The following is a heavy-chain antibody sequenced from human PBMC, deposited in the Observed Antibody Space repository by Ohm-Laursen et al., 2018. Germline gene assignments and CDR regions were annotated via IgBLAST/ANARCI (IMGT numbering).Heavy chain of an antibody. CDR1: GGSFSGYY. D-gene: IGHD6-6*01. Sequence: GTLSLTCAVYGGSFSGYYWSWIRQPPGKGLEWIGEINHSGSTNYNPSLKSRVTISVDTSKNQFSLKLSSVTAADTAVYYCARGVAARPPYYYYYYGMDVWGQGTTVTVSS. CDR3: ARGVAARPPYYYYYYGMDV. CDR2: INHSGST. J-gene: IGHJ6*02. V-gene: IGHV4-34*01.